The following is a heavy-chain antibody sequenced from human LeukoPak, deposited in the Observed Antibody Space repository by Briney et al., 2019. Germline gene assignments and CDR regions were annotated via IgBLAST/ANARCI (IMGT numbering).Heavy chain of an antibody. Sequence: GGSLRLACAASGFTFDGYAMHWVRQAPGKGLEWVSGISWNSGNIVYADSVKGRFTISRDNAKNSLYLQMNSLRPEDTALYYCAKNPATIIRGGYFDYWGQGTLVTVSS. CDR3: AKNPATIIRGGYFDY. CDR2: ISWNSGNI. V-gene: IGHV3-9*01. D-gene: IGHD3-3*01. CDR1: GFTFDGYA. J-gene: IGHJ4*02.